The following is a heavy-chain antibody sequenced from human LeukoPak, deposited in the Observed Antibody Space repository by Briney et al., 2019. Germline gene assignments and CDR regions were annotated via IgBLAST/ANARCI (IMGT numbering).Heavy chain of an antibody. CDR1: GFTFSSYG. J-gene: IGHJ3*02. D-gene: IGHD3-22*01. Sequence: GGSLRLSCAASGFTFSSYGMHWVRQAPGKGLEWVAVISYDGSNKYYADSVKGRFTISRDNSKNTLYLQMNSLRAEDTAVYYCANEVVVVIDGSDAFDIWGQGTMVTVSS. V-gene: IGHV3-30*18. CDR2: ISYDGSNK. CDR3: ANEVVVVIDGSDAFDI.